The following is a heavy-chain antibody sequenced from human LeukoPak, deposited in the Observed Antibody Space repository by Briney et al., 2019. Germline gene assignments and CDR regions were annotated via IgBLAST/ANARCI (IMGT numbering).Heavy chain of an antibody. Sequence: PGGSLRLSXAASGFTFSSYGMHWVRQAPGKGLEWVAFIRYDGSNKYYADSVKGRFTISRDNSKNTLYLQMNSLRAEDTAVYYCAGASGWYVGYWGQGTLVTVSS. CDR3: AGASGWYVGY. J-gene: IGHJ4*02. D-gene: IGHD6-19*01. V-gene: IGHV3-30*02. CDR2: IRYDGSNK. CDR1: GFTFSSYG.